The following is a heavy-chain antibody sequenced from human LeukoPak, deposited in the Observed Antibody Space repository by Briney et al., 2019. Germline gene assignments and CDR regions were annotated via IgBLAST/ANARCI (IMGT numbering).Heavy chain of an antibody. D-gene: IGHD6-13*01. CDR3: ASGYSSSWVDY. V-gene: IGHV1-69*05. Sequence: SVKVSCKASGYTFTSYGISWVRQAPGQGLEWMGGIIPIFGTANYAQKFQGRVTITTDESTSTAYMELSSLRSEDTAVYYCASGYSSSWVDYWGQGTLVTVSS. J-gene: IGHJ4*02. CDR2: IIPIFGTA. CDR1: GYTFTSYG.